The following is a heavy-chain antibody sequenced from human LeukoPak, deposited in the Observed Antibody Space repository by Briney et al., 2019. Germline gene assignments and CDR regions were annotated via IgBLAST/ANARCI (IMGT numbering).Heavy chain of an antibody. J-gene: IGHJ4*02. D-gene: IGHD2-15*01. V-gene: IGHV5-51*01. CDR3: ARLFMYCSGGSCYPDY. CDR1: GYSFTSYW. CDR2: IYPGDSDT. Sequence: GESLKISCKGSGYSFTSYWIGWVRQMPGKGLEWMGIIYPGDSDTRCSPPFQGQVTISADKSISTAYLQWSSLKASDTAMYYCARLFMYCSGGSCYPDYWGQGTLVTVSS.